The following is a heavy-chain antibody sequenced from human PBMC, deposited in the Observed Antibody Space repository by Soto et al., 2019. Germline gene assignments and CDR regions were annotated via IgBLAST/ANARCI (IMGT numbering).Heavy chain of an antibody. D-gene: IGHD1-26*01. J-gene: IGHJ4*02. CDR3: ARDGVGGTTCLGYYGY. V-gene: IGHV3-33*01. CDR1: GNIFTGYG. Sequence: VQLVESGGGVVQPGGSLRLSCAASGNIFTGYGMHWVRQPPGKGLEWVAIIRHDGSNIFYADSVRGRFTISRDNSKNTLYLQMNSLSVEDTAVYYCARDGVGGTTCLGYYGYWGQGTLVTVSS. CDR2: IRHDGSNI.